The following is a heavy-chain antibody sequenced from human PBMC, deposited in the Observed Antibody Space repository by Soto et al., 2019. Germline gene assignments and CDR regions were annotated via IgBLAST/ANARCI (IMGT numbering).Heavy chain of an antibody. CDR2: INSDGSST. V-gene: IGHV3-74*01. D-gene: IGHD6-19*01. J-gene: IGHJ3*02. CDR3: TRVNVYSSGRYAFDI. CDR1: GFTFSSYW. Sequence: EVQLVESGGGLVQPGGSLRLSCAASGFTFSSYWMHWVRQAPGKGLVWVSRINSDGSSTSYADSVKGRFTISRDNAKNTLYLQMNSMRAEDTAVYYCTRVNVYSSGRYAFDIWGQGTMVTVSS.